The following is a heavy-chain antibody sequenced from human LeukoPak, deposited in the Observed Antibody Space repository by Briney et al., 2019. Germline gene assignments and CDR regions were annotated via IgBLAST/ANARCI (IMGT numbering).Heavy chain of an antibody. CDR3: AKGSGSSCYSPCDY. Sequence: GGSLRLSCAASGFTFSSYAMSWVRQAPGKGLEWVSVICANDGNTYYADAVKGRFTISRDNSKDTLYLQMDSLRAEDTAVYYCAKGSGSSCYSPCDYWGQGILVTVSS. D-gene: IGHD2-15*01. CDR1: GFTFSSYA. V-gene: IGHV3-23*01. J-gene: IGHJ4*02. CDR2: ICANDGNT.